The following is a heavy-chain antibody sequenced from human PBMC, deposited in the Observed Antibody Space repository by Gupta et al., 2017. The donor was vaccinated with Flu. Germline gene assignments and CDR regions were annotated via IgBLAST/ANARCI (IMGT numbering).Heavy chain of an antibody. V-gene: IGHV2-70*04. Sequence: QVTLKESGPALVKPTETLTLTCTLSGISLSISRTRVTWIRQSPGKALEWLARIDWDDDKFYSPSLRTRLTISKDTSKIQVVLTMPNVDTEDTGTYTCVQIRVSSGWTVVDDWVQGTLVTLSS. CDR2: IDWDDDK. J-gene: IGHJ4*02. CDR3: VQIRVSSGWTVVDD. D-gene: IGHD6-19*01. CDR1: GISLSISRTR.